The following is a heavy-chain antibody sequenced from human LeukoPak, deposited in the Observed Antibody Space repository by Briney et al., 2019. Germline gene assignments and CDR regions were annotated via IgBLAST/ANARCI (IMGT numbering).Heavy chain of an antibody. J-gene: IGHJ5*02. CDR1: GYTFISYY. CDR3: AREGCSSTSCHSPPPFDP. CDR2: INPSGGST. V-gene: IGHV1-46*01. Sequence: ASVKVSCKASGYTFISYYMHWVRQAPGQGLEWMGIINPSGGSTSYAQKFQGRVTMTRDTSTSTVYMELSSLRSEDTAVYYCAREGCSSTSCHSPPPFDPCGQGTLVTVSS. D-gene: IGHD2-2*01.